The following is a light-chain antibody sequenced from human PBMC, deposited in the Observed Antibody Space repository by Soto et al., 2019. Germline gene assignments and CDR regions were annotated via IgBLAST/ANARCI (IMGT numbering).Light chain of an antibody. V-gene: IGLV2-14*01. CDR2: EVT. CDR3: SSYTNINTRACV. Sequence: QSALTQPASVSGSPGQSITISCTGTSGDIGSYNRVSWYQQHPGKAPKLIIYEVTDRPSGVSNRFSGSKSGNTASLTISGLQAEDEAEDYCSSYTNINTRACVFGTGTKLTV. CDR1: SGDIGSYNR. J-gene: IGLJ1*01.